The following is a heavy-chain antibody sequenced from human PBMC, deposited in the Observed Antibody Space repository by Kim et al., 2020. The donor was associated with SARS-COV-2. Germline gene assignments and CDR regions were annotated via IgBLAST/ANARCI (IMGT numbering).Heavy chain of an antibody. CDR2: IYYSGST. D-gene: IGHD2-8*02. CDR1: GGSISSSSYY. Sequence: SETLSLTCTVSGGSISSSSYYWGWIRQPPGKGLEWIGSIYYSGSTYYNPSLKSRVTISVDTSKNQFSLKLSSVTAADTAVYYCATEYWHIRAIDYWGQGTLVTVSS. V-gene: IGHV4-39*01. J-gene: IGHJ4*02. CDR3: ATEYWHIRAIDY.